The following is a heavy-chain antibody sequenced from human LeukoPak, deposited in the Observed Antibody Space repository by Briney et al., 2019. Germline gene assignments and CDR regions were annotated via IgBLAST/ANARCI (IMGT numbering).Heavy chain of an antibody. CDR1: GFTFSGYT. D-gene: IGHD3-16*02. Sequence: EGSLRLSCAASGFTFSGYTMHWVRQAPGKGLEWVAFISSDGRYKSHADSVKGRFTISRDNAKTSLYLQMNSLRAEDTALYYCARDRGGIGYYMDVWGKGTTVTVSS. J-gene: IGHJ6*03. CDR3: ARDRGGIGYYMDV. V-gene: IGHV3-30*04. CDR2: ISSDGRYK.